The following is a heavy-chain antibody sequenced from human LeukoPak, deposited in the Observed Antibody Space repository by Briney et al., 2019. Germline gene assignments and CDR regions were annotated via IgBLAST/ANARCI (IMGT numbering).Heavy chain of an antibody. CDR1: GFTFSSYW. Sequence: GGSLRLSCAASGFTFSSYWMSWVRQAPGKGLEWVANIKQDGSEKYYVDSVKGRFTISRDNAKNSLYLQMNSLRAEDTAVYYCARDRIAAALSYLFDYWGQGTLVTVSS. CDR3: ARDRIAAALSYLFDY. V-gene: IGHV3-7*01. D-gene: IGHD6-13*01. J-gene: IGHJ4*02. CDR2: IKQDGSEK.